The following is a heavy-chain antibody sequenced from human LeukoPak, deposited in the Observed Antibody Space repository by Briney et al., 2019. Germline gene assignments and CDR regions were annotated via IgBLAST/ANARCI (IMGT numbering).Heavy chain of an antibody. CDR1: GYTFTGYY. CDR2: INPNSGGK. V-gene: IGHV1-2*02. CDR3: ARGGWSHNWFDP. D-gene: IGHD2-15*01. Sequence: ASVKVSCKASGYTFTGYYMHWVRQAPGQGLEWMGWINPNSGGKNYAQQFQGRVTMTRDTSISTAYMELSRLRSDDTAVYYCARGGWSHNWFDPWGQGTLVTVSS. J-gene: IGHJ5*02.